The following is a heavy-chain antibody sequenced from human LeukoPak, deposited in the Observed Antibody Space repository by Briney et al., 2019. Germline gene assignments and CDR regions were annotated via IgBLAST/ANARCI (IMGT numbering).Heavy chain of an antibody. CDR1: GFTFSFSA. J-gene: IGHJ6*03. D-gene: IGHD6-13*01. V-gene: IGHV3-23*01. CDR3: AKGRGSSWFTSSYSMDV. Sequence: GGSLRLSCAASGFTFSFSAMTWVRQPPGKGLEWVSPISGSGGSSYYADSVKGRFTISRDNSKDTLYLQMNSLRAEDTAVYYCAKGRGSSWFTSSYSMDVWGKGTTVTVSS. CDR2: ISGSGGSS.